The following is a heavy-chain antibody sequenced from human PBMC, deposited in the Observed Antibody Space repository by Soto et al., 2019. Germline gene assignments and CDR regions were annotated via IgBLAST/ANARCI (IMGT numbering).Heavy chain of an antibody. V-gene: IGHV3-11*06. CDR2: ISSSSSYT. J-gene: IGHJ4*02. CDR3: ARVKFSGSIVVVVAEPYYFDY. Sequence: GGSLRLSCAASGFTFSDYYMSWIRQAPGKGLEWVSYISSSSSYTNYADSVKGRFTISRDNAKNSLYLQINSLRAEETAVYYCARVKFSGSIVVVVAEPYYFDYWGQGTLVTVSS. CDR1: GFTFSDYY. D-gene: IGHD2-15*01.